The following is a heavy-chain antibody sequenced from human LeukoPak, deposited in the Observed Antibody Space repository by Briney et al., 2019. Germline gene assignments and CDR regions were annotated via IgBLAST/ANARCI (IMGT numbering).Heavy chain of an antibody. CDR2: INPNSGGT. J-gene: IGHJ6*02. Sequence: PGASVKVSCKASGYTFTGYYMHWVRQAPGQGLEWMGWINPNSGGTNYAQKFQGRVTMTRDTSISTAYMELSRLRSDDTAVYYCAGVPALGYDYVWGSYRPSPDYYGMDVWGQGTTVTVSS. V-gene: IGHV1-2*02. D-gene: IGHD3-16*02. CDR3: AGVPALGYDYVWGSYRPSPDYYGMDV. CDR1: GYTFTGYY.